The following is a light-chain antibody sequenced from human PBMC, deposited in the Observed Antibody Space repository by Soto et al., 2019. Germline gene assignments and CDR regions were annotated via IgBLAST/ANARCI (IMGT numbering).Light chain of an antibody. CDR2: AAS. J-gene: IGKJ5*01. CDR1: QGISSY. V-gene: IGKV1-9*01. Sequence: IRLTQSPSSLSASVGDRVTITCRASQGISSYLAWYQQKPGKAPKLLIYAASTLQSGVPSRFSGSGSGTDFTLTISSLQPEDFETYYCQQLNSYPITFGQGTRLEIK. CDR3: QQLNSYPIT.